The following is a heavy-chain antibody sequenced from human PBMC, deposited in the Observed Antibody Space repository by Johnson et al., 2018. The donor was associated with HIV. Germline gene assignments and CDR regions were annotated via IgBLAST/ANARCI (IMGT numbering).Heavy chain of an antibody. Sequence: VQLVESGGGLVQPGGSLRLSCAASGFTFDDYAMHWVRQAPGKGLEWVSGISWDSGSIGYADSVKGRFTISRDNAKNSLYLQMNSLRAEDTALYYCAKSLWDAFDIWGQGTMVTVSS. CDR1: GFTFDDYA. CDR2: ISWDSGSI. V-gene: IGHV3-9*01. J-gene: IGHJ3*02. CDR3: AKSLWDAFDI.